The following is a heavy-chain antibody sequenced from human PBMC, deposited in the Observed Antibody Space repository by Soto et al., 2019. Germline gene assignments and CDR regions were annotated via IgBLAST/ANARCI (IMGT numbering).Heavy chain of an antibody. CDR3: ARSIVVVTSFDY. J-gene: IGHJ4*02. CDR2: INAGNGNT. V-gene: IGHV1-3*01. D-gene: IGHD3-22*01. CDR1: VYTFTSYA. Sequence: GASVKVSCKDSVYTFTSYAMHWVRQAPGQRLEWMGWINAGNGNTKYSQKFQGRVTITRDTSASTAYMELSSLRSEDTAVYYCARSIVVVTSFDYWGQGTLVTVSS.